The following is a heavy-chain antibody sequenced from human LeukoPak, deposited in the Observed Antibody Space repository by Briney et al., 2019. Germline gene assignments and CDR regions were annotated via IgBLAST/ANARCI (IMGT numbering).Heavy chain of an antibody. CDR3: AGERPDENYYYYMDV. CDR1: GGSISSGSYY. CDR2: IYTSGST. V-gene: IGHV4-61*02. J-gene: IGHJ6*03. Sequence: SQTLSLTCTVSGGSISSGSYYWSWIRQPAGKGLEWIGRIYTSGSTNYNPSLKSRVTISVDTSKNQFSLKLSSVTAADTAVYYCAGERPDENYYYYMDVWGKGTTVTVSS.